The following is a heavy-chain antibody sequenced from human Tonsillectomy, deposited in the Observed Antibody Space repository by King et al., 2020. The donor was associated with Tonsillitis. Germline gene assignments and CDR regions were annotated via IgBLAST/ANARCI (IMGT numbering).Heavy chain of an antibody. D-gene: IGHD2-21*02. CDR2: IYYSGST. CDR3: ARAPDLTYCGGDCYSGVDY. V-gene: IGHV4-59*01. J-gene: IGHJ4*02. Sequence: QVQLQESGPGLVKPSETLSLTCTVSGGSISSYYWSWIRQPPGKGLEWIGYIYYSGSTNYNPPLKSRVTISVDTSKNQFSLKLSSVTAADTAVYYCARAPDLTYCGGDCYSGVDYWGQGTLVTVSS. CDR1: GGSISSYY.